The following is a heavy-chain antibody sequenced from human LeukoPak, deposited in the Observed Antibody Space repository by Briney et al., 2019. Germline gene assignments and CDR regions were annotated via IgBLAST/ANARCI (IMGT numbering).Heavy chain of an antibody. D-gene: IGHD2-21*02. CDR3: ATFVVTPNAAGFDY. Sequence: PSETLSLTCTVSGVSVSSGSYYWSWIRQPPGKGLEWIGYFFSSGSTNYNPSLKSRVTVSVDTSKNQFSLRLSSVTAADTAVYYCATFVVTPNAAGFDYWGQGTLVTASS. V-gene: IGHV4-61*01. CDR1: GVSVSSGSYY. J-gene: IGHJ4*02. CDR2: FFSSGST.